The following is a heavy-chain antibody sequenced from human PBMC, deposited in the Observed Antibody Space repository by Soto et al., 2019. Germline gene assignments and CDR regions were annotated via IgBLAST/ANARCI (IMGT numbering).Heavy chain of an antibody. CDR1: GYTFTSYG. CDR3: ARDLSARSGKPYNWFDP. Sequence: ASVKVSCKASGYTFTSYGISWVRQAPGQGLEWMGWISAYNGNTNYAQKLQGRVTMTTDTSTSTAYMELRSLRSDDTAVYYCARDLSARSGKPYNWFDPWGQGTLVTVSS. V-gene: IGHV1-18*01. D-gene: IGHD3-10*01. J-gene: IGHJ5*02. CDR2: ISAYNGNT.